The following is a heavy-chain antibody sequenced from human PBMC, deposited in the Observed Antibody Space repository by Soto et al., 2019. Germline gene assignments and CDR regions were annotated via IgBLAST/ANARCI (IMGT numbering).Heavy chain of an antibody. Sequence: PVESLKISCKGSGYIFTSYWISCLLQMPGKGLEWMGRIDPSDSYTNYSPSFQGHVTISADKSISTAYLQWSSLKASDTAMYYCASCSIAADYYGMDVWGQGTTVTVSS. D-gene: IGHD6-13*01. CDR2: IDPSDSYT. CDR1: GYIFTSYW. CDR3: ASCSIAADYYGMDV. V-gene: IGHV5-10-1*01. J-gene: IGHJ6*02.